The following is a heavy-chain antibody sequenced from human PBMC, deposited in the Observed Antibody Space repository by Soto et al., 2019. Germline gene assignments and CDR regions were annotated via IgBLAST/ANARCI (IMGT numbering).Heavy chain of an antibody. V-gene: IGHV1-3*01. J-gene: IGHJ3*02. Sequence: ASVKVSCKASGYTFTSYAMHWVRQAPGQRLEWMGWINAGNGNTKYSQKFQGRVTITRDTSASTAYMELSSLRSEDTAVYYCARGSTTHSSGYAFDIWGQGTMVTVSS. D-gene: IGHD3-22*01. CDR2: INAGNGNT. CDR1: GYTFTSYA. CDR3: ARGSTTHSSGYAFDI.